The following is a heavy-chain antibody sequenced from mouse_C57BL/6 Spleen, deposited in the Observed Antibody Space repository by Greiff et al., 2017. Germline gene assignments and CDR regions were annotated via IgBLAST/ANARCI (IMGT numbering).Heavy chain of an antibody. Sequence: VLLQQPGAELVMPGASVKLSCKASGYTFTSYWMPWVKQRPGQGLEWIGEIDPSDSYTNYNQKFKGKSTLTVDKSSSTAYMQLSSLTSEDSAVYYCARITTVVAPYAMDYWGQGTSVTVSS. CDR3: ARITTVVAPYAMDY. D-gene: IGHD1-1*01. J-gene: IGHJ4*01. CDR2: IDPSDSYT. V-gene: IGHV1-69*01. CDR1: GYTFTSYW.